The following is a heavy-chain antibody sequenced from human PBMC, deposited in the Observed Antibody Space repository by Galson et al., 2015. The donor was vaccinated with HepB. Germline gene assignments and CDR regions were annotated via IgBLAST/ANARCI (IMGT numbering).Heavy chain of an antibody. CDR1: GFTFSDYY. D-gene: IGHD5-18*01. CDR3: ARDLNPGYSSSYGMDV. Sequence: SLRLSCAASGFTFSDYYMSWIRQAPGKGLEWVSYISSSSSYTNYADSVKGRFTISRDNAKNSLYLQMNSLRAEGTAVYYCARDLNPGYSSSYGMDVWGQGTTVTVSS. CDR2: ISSSSSYT. V-gene: IGHV3-11*06. J-gene: IGHJ6*02.